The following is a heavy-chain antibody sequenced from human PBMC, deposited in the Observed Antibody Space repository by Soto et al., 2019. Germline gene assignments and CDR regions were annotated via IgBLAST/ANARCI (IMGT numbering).Heavy chain of an antibody. CDR1: GGSISSYY. Sequence: SETLSLTCTVSGGSISSYYWSWIRQPPGKGLEWIGYIYYSGSTNYNPSLKSRVTISVDTSKNQFSLKLSSVTAADTAVYYCARRIGYCSSTSCYNYYYYMDVWGKGTTVTVSS. CDR3: ARRIGYCSSTSCYNYYYYMDV. D-gene: IGHD2-2*01. V-gene: IGHV4-59*08. J-gene: IGHJ6*03. CDR2: IYYSGST.